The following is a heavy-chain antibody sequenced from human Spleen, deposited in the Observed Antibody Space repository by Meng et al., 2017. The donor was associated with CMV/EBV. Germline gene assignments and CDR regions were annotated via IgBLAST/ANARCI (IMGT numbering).Heavy chain of an antibody. D-gene: IGHD1-14*01. V-gene: IGHV3-23*01. J-gene: IGHJ4*02. CDR1: GFTFSDSG. CDR3: ATDAGSFNPFDY. Sequence: GESLKISCKVSGFTFSDSGMGWVCHGPGKGLEWVSTIDGSGSDTHYADSVKGRFTISRDNSKNTLSLQMNSLRADDTAVYYCATDAGSFNPFDYWGQGTLVTVSS. CDR2: IDGSGSDT.